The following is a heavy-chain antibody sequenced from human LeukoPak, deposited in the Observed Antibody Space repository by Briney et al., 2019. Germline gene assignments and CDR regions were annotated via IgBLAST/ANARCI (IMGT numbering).Heavy chain of an antibody. CDR3: AIDTAMVRRTDY. D-gene: IGHD5-18*01. V-gene: IGHV1-2*06. CDR2: INPNSGGT. J-gene: IGHJ4*02. CDR1: GYTFTGYH. Sequence: ASVKVSCKASGYTFTGYHMHWVRQAPGQGLEWMGRINPNSGGTNYAQKFQGRVTMTRDTSISTAYMELSRLRSDDTAVYYCAIDTAMVRRTDYWGQGTLVTVSS.